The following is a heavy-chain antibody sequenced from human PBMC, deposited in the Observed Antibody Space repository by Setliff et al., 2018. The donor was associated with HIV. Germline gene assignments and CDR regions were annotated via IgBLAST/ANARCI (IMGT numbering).Heavy chain of an antibody. Sequence: PSETLSLTCTVSGASISSSSTYYWGWIRQPPGKGLEWIGDIFYTGNTYYNPSLKSRVAISVDTSENQFSLKLNSVTAADTAVYYCARRGRDGVLIVFATGFDPWGQGTLVTVSS. J-gene: IGHJ5*02. V-gene: IGHV4-39*01. CDR1: GASISSSSTYY. CDR3: ARRGRDGVLIVFATGFDP. CDR2: IFYTGNT. D-gene: IGHD2-8*01.